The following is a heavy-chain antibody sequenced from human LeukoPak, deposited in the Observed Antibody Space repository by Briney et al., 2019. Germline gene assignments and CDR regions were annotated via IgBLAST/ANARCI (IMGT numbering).Heavy chain of an antibody. CDR2: VNHSGST. CDR1: VGSFSGYY. V-gene: IGHV4-34*01. CDR3: ARGYYGSGSHCCHMDV. Sequence: SETLSLTCAVYVGSFSGYYWSWIRQPPGKGLEWIGEVNHSGSTNYNSSLRSRVTISVDTSKNQFSLKLSSVTAADTAVYYCARGYYGSGSHCCHMDVWGKGTTITVS. D-gene: IGHD3-10*01. J-gene: IGHJ6*03.